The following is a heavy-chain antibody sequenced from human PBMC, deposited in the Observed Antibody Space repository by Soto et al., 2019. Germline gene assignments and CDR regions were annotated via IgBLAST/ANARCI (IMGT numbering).Heavy chain of an antibody. J-gene: IGHJ6*01. V-gene: IGHV3-30*18. D-gene: IGHD3-10*01. CDR1: GFTFSSYG. CDR2: ISYDGSNK. CDR3: ANAQRVTYYYHYGMDV. Sequence: QVQLVESGGGVVQPGRSLRLSCAASGFTFSSYGMHWVRQAPGKGLEWVAVISYDGSNKYYADSVKVRFTISRDNSKNTLYLQMNSLRAEDTAVYYLANAQRVTYYYHYGMDVWRKRTTVTFSS.